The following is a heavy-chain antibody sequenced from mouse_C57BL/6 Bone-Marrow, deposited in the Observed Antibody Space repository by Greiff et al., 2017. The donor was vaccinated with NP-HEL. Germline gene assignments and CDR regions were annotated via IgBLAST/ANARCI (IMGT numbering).Heavy chain of an antibody. J-gene: IGHJ4*01. CDR1: GFTFSSYG. V-gene: IGHV5-6*01. CDR3: ARHGKGYAMDY. CDR2: ISSGGSYT. Sequence: DVHLVESGGDLVKPGGSLKLSCAASGFTFSSYGMSWVRQTPDKRLEWVATISSGGSYTYYPDSVKGRFTISRDNAKNTLYLQMSSLKSEDTAMYYCARHGKGYAMDYWGQGTSVTVSS.